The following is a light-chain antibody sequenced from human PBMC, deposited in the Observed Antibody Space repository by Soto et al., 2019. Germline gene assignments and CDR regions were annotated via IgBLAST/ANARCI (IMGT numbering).Light chain of an antibody. CDR3: QQSYSTPYT. CDR1: RSISSY. V-gene: IGKV1-39*01. J-gene: IGKJ2*01. Sequence: DILMTQSPSSLSASVGDRVTMTCRASRSISSYLNWYQQKPGKAPKLLIYAASSLQSGVPSRFSGSGSGTDFTLTISSLQPEDFATYYCQQSYSTPYTFGQGTKLEIK. CDR2: AAS.